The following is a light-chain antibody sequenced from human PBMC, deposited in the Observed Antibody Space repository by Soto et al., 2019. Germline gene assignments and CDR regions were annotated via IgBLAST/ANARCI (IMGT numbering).Light chain of an antibody. CDR3: CSYAGCSTYV. V-gene: IGLV2-23*02. J-gene: IGLJ1*01. CDR1: SSDVGSYNL. CDR2: EVS. Sequence: QSVLTQPASVSGSPGQSITISCTGTSSDVGSYNLVSWYQQHPGKAPKLMIYEVSKRPSGVSNRFSGSKSGNTASLTISGLQAEDEADYYCCSYAGCSTYVFGTGTKAPS.